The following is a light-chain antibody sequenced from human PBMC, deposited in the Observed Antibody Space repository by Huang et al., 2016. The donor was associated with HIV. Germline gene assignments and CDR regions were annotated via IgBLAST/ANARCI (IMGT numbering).Light chain of an antibody. Sequence: DIVMTQSIDSLAVSLGERATINCRSSQSVLYSSNNKNYLAWYQQKPGQPPKLLFFWASSRESGVPGLFSGSGSGTNFTLTSNDLQTEDVATYYCQQYYSPPLTFGGGTRVEIK. CDR2: WAS. J-gene: IGKJ4*01. CDR3: QQYYSPPLT. CDR1: QSVLYSSNNKNY. V-gene: IGKV4-1*01.